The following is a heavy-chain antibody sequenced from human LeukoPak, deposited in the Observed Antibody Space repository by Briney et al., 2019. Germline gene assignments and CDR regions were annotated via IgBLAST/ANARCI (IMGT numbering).Heavy chain of an antibody. J-gene: IGHJ3*02. D-gene: IGHD2-21*02. V-gene: IGHV4-30-4*08. CDR3: ARSMVVTAFDI. CDR2: IYYSGST. Sequence: SETLSLTCTVSGGSISSSDYYWSWIRQPPGKGLEWIGYIYYSGSTYYNPSLKSRVTISVDTSKNQFSLKLSSVTAADTAVYYCARSMVVTAFDIWGQGAMVTVSS. CDR1: GGSISSSDYY.